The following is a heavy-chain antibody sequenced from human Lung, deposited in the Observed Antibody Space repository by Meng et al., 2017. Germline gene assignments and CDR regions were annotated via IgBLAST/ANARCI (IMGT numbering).Heavy chain of an antibody. Sequence: SETLSLTCTVSGGSIISTSYYWGWIRQPPGRGLEWIGSVYFSGSTYYSPSLESRITLSIDTSKNKFSLKLSSVTAADTAVYYCAWMIEYGESGPYFDYWGQGTLVTVSS. V-gene: IGHV4-39*07. CDR3: AWMIEYGESGPYFDY. J-gene: IGHJ4*02. CDR2: VYFSGST. D-gene: IGHD4-17*01. CDR1: GGSIISTSYY.